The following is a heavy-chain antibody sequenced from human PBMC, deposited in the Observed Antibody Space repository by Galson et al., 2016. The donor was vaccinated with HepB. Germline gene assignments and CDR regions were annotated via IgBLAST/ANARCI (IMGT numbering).Heavy chain of an antibody. CDR2: IYSGGST. CDR1: GFSVSGNY. V-gene: IGHV3-53*01. J-gene: IGHJ3*01. CDR3: ARAPHDYGDYIDGFDV. Sequence: SLRLSCAASGFSVSGNYMSWVRQAPGKGLEWLSVIYSGGSTSPIDSVKGRFTISNDKSMNTLYLQMNSLRVDDTAVYYCARAPHDYGDYIDGFDVWGQGTMVTVSS. D-gene: IGHD4-17*01.